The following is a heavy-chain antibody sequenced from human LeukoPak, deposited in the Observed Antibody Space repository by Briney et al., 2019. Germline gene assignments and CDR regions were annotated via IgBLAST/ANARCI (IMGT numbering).Heavy chain of an antibody. CDR3: AKAKGDF. CDR2: IYYSGNT. CDR1: GVSVRSYY. J-gene: IGHJ4*02. V-gene: IGHV4-59*02. Sequence: SETLSLTCAVSGVSVRSYYWSWIRQSPGKGLEWIAYIYYSGNTKYNPSLKSRVTIFVDTSTNQFSLEMNTVTAADTAVYYCAKAKGDFWGPGALVTVSS.